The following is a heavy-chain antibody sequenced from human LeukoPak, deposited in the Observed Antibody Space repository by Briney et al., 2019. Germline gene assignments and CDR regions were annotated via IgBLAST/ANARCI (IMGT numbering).Heavy chain of an antibody. CDR1: GYSFTSYW. Sequence: GESLKISCKGSGYSFTSYWISWVRQMPGKGLEWMGRIDPSDSYTDYSPSFQGHVTISADKSISTAYLQWSSLKASDTAMYYCATHLNSVYDCDYGGQGTLVTVSS. CDR2: IDPSDSYT. J-gene: IGHJ4*02. D-gene: IGHD2-8*01. CDR3: ATHLNSVYDCDY. V-gene: IGHV5-10-1*01.